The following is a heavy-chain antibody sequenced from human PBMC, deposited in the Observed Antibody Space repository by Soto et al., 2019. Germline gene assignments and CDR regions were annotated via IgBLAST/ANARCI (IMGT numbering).Heavy chain of an antibody. D-gene: IGHD1-26*01. V-gene: IGHV3-23*01. Sequence: PGGSLRLSCEASGFSVSSFAMNWVRQAPGKGLEWVSAIGDSGASTYYADSVKGRFTISRDNSRNTLYLQLNSLRAEDTAVYYCAKGVELDVWGNGTTVTVSS. J-gene: IGHJ6*04. CDR2: IGDSGAST. CDR1: GFSVSSFA. CDR3: AKGVELDV.